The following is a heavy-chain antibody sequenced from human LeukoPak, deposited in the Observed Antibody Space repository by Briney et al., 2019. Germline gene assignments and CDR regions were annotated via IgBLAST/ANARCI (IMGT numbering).Heavy chain of an antibody. J-gene: IGHJ3*02. D-gene: IGHD4-11*01. CDR1: GGSIYSYY. CDR2: IYNSGST. V-gene: IGHV4-59*08. CDR3: ARQELTTVGGDAFDI. Sequence: SETLSLTCTVSGGSIYSYYWSWIRQHPGKGLEGIGYIYNSGSTNYNPSLKSRVTISVDTSKNQFSLKLSSVTAADTAVYYCARQELTTVGGDAFDIWGQGTMVTVSS.